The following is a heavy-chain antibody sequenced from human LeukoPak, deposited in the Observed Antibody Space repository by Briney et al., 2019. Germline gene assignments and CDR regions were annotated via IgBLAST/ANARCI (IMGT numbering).Heavy chain of an antibody. V-gene: IGHV3-23*01. CDR2: ISGSGGST. CDR3: AKVGGYCSSTSCRGGFDP. Sequence: GGSLRLSCAASGFTFSSYAMSWVRQAPGKGLEWVSAISGSGGSTYCADSVKGRFTISRDNSKNTLYLQMNSLRAEDTAVYYCAKVGGYCSSTSCRGGFDPWGQGTLVTVSS. CDR1: GFTFSSYA. J-gene: IGHJ5*02. D-gene: IGHD2-2*03.